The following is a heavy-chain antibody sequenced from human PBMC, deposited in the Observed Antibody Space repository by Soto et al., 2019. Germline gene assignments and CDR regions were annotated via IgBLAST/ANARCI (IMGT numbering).Heavy chain of an antibody. D-gene: IGHD3-10*01. V-gene: IGHV1-69*13. CDR3: ARGPLVRGVLYYYYGMDV. Sequence: ASVKVSCKASGGTFSSYAISWVRQAPGQGLDWMGGMIPIFGTANYAQKFKGRVTITADESTSTAYMELSSLRSEDKAVYYCARGPLVRGVLYYYYGMDVWGQGTTVTVSS. CDR2: MIPIFGTA. J-gene: IGHJ6*02. CDR1: GGTFSSYA.